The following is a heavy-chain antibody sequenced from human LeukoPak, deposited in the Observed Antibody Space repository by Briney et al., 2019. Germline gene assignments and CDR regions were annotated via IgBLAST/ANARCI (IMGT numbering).Heavy chain of an antibody. CDR2: ISGSGGST. CDR1: GFTFSSYA. D-gene: IGHD3-22*01. V-gene: IGHV3-23*01. CDR3: AKVRSSGYYPSFDY. Sequence: PGGSLSLSCAASGFTFSSYAMSWVRQAPGKGLEWVSVISGSGGSTYYADSVKGRFTISRDNSKNTLYLQMNSLRAEDTAVYYCAKVRSSGYYPSFDYWGQGTLVTVSS. J-gene: IGHJ4*02.